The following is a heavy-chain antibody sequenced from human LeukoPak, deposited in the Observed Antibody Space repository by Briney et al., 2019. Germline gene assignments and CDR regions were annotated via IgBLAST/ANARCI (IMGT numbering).Heavy chain of an antibody. V-gene: IGHV3-21*01. CDR3: AREGMVATFDY. D-gene: IGHD5-12*01. J-gene: IGHJ4*02. CDR2: ISSSSSYI. CDR1: GFIFSSYS. Sequence: GGSLRLSCAASGFIFSSYSINWVRQAPGKGLEWVSSISSSSSYIYYADSVKGRFTISRDKAKNSLYLQMNSLRAEDTAIYYCAREGMVATFDYWGQGTLVTVSS.